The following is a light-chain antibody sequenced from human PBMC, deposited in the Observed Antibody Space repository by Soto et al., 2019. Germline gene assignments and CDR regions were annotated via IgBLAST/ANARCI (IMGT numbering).Light chain of an antibody. J-gene: IGKJ1*01. CDR2: GAS. V-gene: IGKV3-15*01. CDR1: QSVGSN. Sequence: ILMHQSPATLSLAPGERVPLSCRARQSVGSNLAWYQQKPGQAPRLLIYGASTRATGIPARFSGSGSETEFTLTISSLQAEDSAVYFCQQYNNWPTWTFGQRANVDI. CDR3: QQYNNWPTWT.